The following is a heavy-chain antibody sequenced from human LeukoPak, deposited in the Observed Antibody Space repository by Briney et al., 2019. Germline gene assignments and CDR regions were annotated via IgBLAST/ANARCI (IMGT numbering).Heavy chain of an antibody. V-gene: IGHV1-46*01. Sequence: ASVTVSCKASGYTSTSYYMHWVRQAPGQGLEWMGIINPSGGSTSYAQKFQGRVTMTRDMSTSTVYMELSSLRSEDTAVYYCARDGSTSRYFDYWGQGTLVTVSS. J-gene: IGHJ4*02. CDR3: ARDGSTSRYFDY. CDR1: GYTSTSYY. D-gene: IGHD2-2*01. CDR2: INPSGGST.